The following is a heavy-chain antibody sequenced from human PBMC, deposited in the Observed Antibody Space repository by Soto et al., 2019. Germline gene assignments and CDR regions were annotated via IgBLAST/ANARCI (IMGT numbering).Heavy chain of an antibody. Sequence: GGPLSLSCAASGLPFSSYNMNWVRQAPGKGLEWVAVISYDGSNKFYADSVKGRFSISRDNSQNTLFLQMTSLRADDTAVYYCAKGGYTFAYEWGQGALVTVSS. CDR2: ISYDGSNK. CDR3: AKGGYTFAYE. J-gene: IGHJ4*02. V-gene: IGHV3-30*18. CDR1: GLPFSSYN. D-gene: IGHD5-18*01.